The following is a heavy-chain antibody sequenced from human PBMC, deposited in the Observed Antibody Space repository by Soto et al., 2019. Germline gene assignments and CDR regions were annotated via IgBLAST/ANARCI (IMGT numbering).Heavy chain of an antibody. V-gene: IGHV3-30*03. CDR2: ISNDGGTQ. D-gene: IGHD4-17*01. CDR3: HLDEYGDW. CDR1: GFTFNKYG. Sequence: QVQLVESGGGVVQPGKSLRLSCAASGFTFNKYGVNWVRQAPGKGLEWVAVISNDGGTQFYADSVKGRFTISRDNSKNTLSLHMSSMRAEDTAVYDWHLDEYGDWWGQGTLVTVSS. J-gene: IGHJ4*02.